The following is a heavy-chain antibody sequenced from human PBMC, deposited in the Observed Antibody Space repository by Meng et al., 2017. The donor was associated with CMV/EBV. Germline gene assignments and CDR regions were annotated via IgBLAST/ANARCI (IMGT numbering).Heavy chain of an antibody. V-gene: IGHV3-30*04. CDR2: ISYDGSNK. CDR1: FTLSGYA. J-gene: IGHJ4*02. Sequence: FTLSGYAMHWVRQAPGKGLEWVAVISYDGSNKYYADSVKGRFTISRDNSKNTLYLQMNSLRAEDTAVYYCARAPPGTRWGSEDYFDYWGQGTLVTVSS. D-gene: IGHD7-27*01. CDR3: ARAPPGTRWGSEDYFDY.